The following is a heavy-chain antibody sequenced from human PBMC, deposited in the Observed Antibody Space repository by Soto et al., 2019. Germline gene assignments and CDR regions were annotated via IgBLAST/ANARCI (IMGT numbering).Heavy chain of an antibody. CDR1: GGTIGSYS. V-gene: IGHV4-59*01. CDR3: ARGSCSSASCYTGDY. CDR2: IYFTGST. D-gene: IGHD2-2*02. J-gene: IGHJ4*02. Sequence: SETLSLTCTLSGGTIGSYSWSWIRQPPGKGLEWIGYIYFTGSTNYNPSLKSRVTISVDTSKNQFSLKLSSVTAADTAVYYCARGSCSSASCYTGDYWGQGTLVTVSS.